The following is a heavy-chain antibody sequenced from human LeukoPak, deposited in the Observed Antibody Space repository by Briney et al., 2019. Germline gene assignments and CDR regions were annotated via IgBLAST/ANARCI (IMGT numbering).Heavy chain of an antibody. D-gene: IGHD2-2*02. J-gene: IGHJ4*02. Sequence: ASVKVSCKASGYTFTSYYMLWVRQAPGPRLEWTGIINPSGGSTSYAQKFQGRVTMTRDTSTSTVYIELSSLRSADTAVYYCARDDGYCSSTSCYTRFDYWGQGTLVTVSS. V-gene: IGHV1-46*01. CDR3: ARDDGYCSSTSCYTRFDY. CDR1: GYTFTSYY. CDR2: INPSGGST.